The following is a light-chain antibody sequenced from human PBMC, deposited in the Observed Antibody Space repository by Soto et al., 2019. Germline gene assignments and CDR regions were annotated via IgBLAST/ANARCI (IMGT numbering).Light chain of an antibody. CDR1: QSVSSNY. CDR3: EQYGSSPRT. CDR2: GIS. Sequence: EIVLTQSPGTLSLSPGERATLSCRASQSVSSNYFAWYQQKPGQAPRLLIYGISTRPTGIPDRFSGSGSGKDFTLTISRLEPEDFAVYYCEQYGSSPRTFGQGTKVEIK. V-gene: IGKV3-20*01. J-gene: IGKJ1*01.